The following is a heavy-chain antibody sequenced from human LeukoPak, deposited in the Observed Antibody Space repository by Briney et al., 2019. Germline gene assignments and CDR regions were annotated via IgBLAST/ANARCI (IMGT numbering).Heavy chain of an antibody. J-gene: IGHJ4*02. V-gene: IGHV3-23*01. CDR1: GFTFSSYA. CDR3: ARSPLRLGELSSIFDY. D-gene: IGHD3-16*02. Sequence: QTGGSLRLSCAASGFTFSSYAMSWVRQAPGKGLEWVSAISGSGGSTYYADSVKGRFTISRDNSKNTLYLQMNSLRAEDTAVYYCARSPLRLGELSSIFDYWGQGTLVNVSS. CDR2: ISGSGGST.